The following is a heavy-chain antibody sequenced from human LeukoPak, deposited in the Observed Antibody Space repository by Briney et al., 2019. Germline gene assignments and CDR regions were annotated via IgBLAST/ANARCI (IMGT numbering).Heavy chain of an antibody. CDR1: GFTFRNYG. CDR3: ARLGYYPVYWFDP. V-gene: IGHV3-30*02. Sequence: PGGSLRLSCAASGFTFRNYGMHWVRQAPGKGLEWVAFIRYDGSNKYYADSVKGRFTISRDNSKNTLYLQMNNLRAEDTAVYYCARLGYYPVYWFDPWGQGTLVTVSS. CDR2: IRYDGSNK. D-gene: IGHD2-21*01. J-gene: IGHJ5*02.